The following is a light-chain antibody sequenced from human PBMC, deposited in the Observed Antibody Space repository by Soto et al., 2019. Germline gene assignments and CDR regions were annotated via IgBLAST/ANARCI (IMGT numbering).Light chain of an antibody. CDR1: QSVSSS. CDR2: GAS. V-gene: IGKV3-20*01. Sequence: VLTQSPGTLSLSPGERATLSCRASQSVSSSLAWYQKKPGQAPRLLIYGASSRATGIPDRFSGSGSGTDFTRTISRLEPEDFAVYYCQQFSSSPLMYTFGQGTKLEIK. J-gene: IGKJ2*01. CDR3: QQFSSSPLMYT.